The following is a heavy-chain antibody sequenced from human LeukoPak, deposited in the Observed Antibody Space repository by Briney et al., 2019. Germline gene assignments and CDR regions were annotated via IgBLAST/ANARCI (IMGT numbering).Heavy chain of an antibody. J-gene: IGHJ5*02. Sequence: AASVKVSCKASGYTFTSYAMHWVRQAPGQRLEWMGWINAGNGNTKYSQKFQGIVTITRDTSASTAYMELSSLRSEDTAVYYCARASRIAVAGIYNWFDPWGQGTLVTVSS. CDR3: ARASRIAVAGIYNWFDP. V-gene: IGHV1-3*01. D-gene: IGHD6-19*01. CDR1: GYTFTSYA. CDR2: INAGNGNT.